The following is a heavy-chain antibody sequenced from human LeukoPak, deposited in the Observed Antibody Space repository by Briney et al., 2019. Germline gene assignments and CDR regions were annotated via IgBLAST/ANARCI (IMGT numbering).Heavy chain of an antibody. D-gene: IGHD6-19*01. Sequence: PSETLSLTCTVSGGSISSSSYYWGWIRQPPGKGLEWIGSIYYSGSTYYNPSLKSRVTISVDTSKNQFSLKLSSVTAADTAVYYCARQVMRGRPSSSGWYYFDYWGQGTLVTVSS. V-gene: IGHV4-39*01. CDR1: GGSISSSSYY. CDR2: IYYSGST. CDR3: ARQVMRGRPSSSGWYYFDY. J-gene: IGHJ4*02.